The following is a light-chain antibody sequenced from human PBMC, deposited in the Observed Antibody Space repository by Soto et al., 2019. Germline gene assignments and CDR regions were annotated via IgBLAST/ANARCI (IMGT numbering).Light chain of an antibody. CDR2: GAS. J-gene: IGKJ5*01. CDR1: QSVSSN. Sequence: EIVMTQSPATLSVSPGERATLSCRASQSVSSNLAWYQQKPGQTPRLLIYGASTRATGIPARLSGSGSGTEFTRTISSLQSEDFAVYYCQQYNNWPITFGQGTRLQIK. CDR3: QQYNNWPIT. V-gene: IGKV3-15*01.